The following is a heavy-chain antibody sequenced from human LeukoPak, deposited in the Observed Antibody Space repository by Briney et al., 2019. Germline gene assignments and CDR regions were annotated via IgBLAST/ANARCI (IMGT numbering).Heavy chain of an antibody. CDR3: TTLPYYYDSSGYYFDY. CDR1: GFTFSNAW. V-gene: IGHV3-15*01. CDR2: IKSKTDGGTT. J-gene: IGHJ4*02. Sequence: PGGSLRLSCAASGFTFSNAWMSWVRQAPGKGLEWVGHIKSKTDGGTTDYAAPVKGRFTISRDDSKNTLYLQMNSLKTEDTAVYYCTTLPYYYDSSGYYFDYWGQGTLVTVSS. D-gene: IGHD3-22*01.